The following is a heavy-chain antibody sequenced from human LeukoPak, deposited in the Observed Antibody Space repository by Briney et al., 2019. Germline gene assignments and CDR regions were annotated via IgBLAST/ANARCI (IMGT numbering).Heavy chain of an antibody. Sequence: SGTLSLTCGVSGGSISTTNWRSWVRQPPGQGLEWIGEISLSGLTNYSPSLNSRVTMSLDKPKNQLSLNLSSVTAADTAVYYCSRENGAFSPFGFWGQGTLVTVPS. CDR3: SRENGAFSPFGF. CDR2: ISLSGLT. D-gene: IGHD2-8*01. V-gene: IGHV4-4*02. CDR1: GGSISTTNW. J-gene: IGHJ4*02.